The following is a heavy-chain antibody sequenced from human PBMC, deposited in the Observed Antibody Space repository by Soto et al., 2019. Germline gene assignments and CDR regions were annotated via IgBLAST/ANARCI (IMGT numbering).Heavy chain of an antibody. D-gene: IGHD4-4*01. CDR3: AITSVADASFDC. CDR1: GFMFSNNG. J-gene: IGHJ4*02. CDR2: ISYDGSET. Sequence: PGGSLRLSCAGSGFMFSNNGMHWVRRAPGKGLEWVAFISYDGSETFYADSVKGRFTISRDNSKSTLFLHMSSLKNEDTAVYYCAITSVADASFDCWGQGTLVTVSS. V-gene: IGHV3-30*03.